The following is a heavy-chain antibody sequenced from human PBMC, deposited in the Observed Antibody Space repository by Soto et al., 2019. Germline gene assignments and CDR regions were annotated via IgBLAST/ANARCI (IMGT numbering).Heavy chain of an antibody. J-gene: IGHJ4*02. CDR2: IDLTGTMT. D-gene: IGHD2-21*01. CDR3: TKDRVPDGIYSFDY. V-gene: IGHV3-23*05. Sequence: EAQLSESGGDLVQPVGSLRLSCAASGFSFSDYSMNWVRQAPGKGLEWVAFIDLTGTMTDYRESVKGRFTLSKDKSMKTVYLQMNNLRVEDAAIYYCTKDRVPDGIYSFDYWGQGALVTVSS. CDR1: GFSFSDYS.